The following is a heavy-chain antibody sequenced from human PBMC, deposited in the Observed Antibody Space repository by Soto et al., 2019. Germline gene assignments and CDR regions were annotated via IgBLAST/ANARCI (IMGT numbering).Heavy chain of an antibody. D-gene: IGHD1-20*01. CDR1: GGSVTPHH. V-gene: IGHV4-59*02. CDR3: ARDIHAGLTPYLDR. Sequence: TLSLTCFVSGGSVTPHHWSWIRQFPGHGLEWISYTSYTVNTNYNPSLQSRFTISLDTSKNQLSLKLTSMTAEDTAVYYCARDIHAGLTPYLDRWRQGTMVTVSS. CDR2: TSYTVNT. J-gene: IGHJ4*02.